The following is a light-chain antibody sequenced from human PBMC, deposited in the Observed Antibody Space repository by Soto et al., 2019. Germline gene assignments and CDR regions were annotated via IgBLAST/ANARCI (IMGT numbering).Light chain of an antibody. CDR3: QQYGSSLPIT. Sequence: EIVLTQSPGTLSLSPGGRAALSCRASQTIHNNYLAWYQQKPGQAPRLLIYAASGRATGLPSRFSGSGSGTDFTLTISRLEPEDSSVYYCQQYGSSLPITFGQGTRLEIE. V-gene: IGKV3-20*01. CDR2: AAS. J-gene: IGKJ5*01. CDR1: QTIHNNY.